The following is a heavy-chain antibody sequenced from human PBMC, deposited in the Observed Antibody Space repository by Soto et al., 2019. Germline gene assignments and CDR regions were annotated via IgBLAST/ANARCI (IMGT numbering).Heavy chain of an antibody. CDR2: IYASGRT. CDR3: ARHFDVDPSLDQYYFDL. V-gene: IGHV4-4*07. Sequence: QVQLQESGPGLVKPSETLSLTCTVSGVSITPYFWSWIRQPAGKAPEWVGQIYASGRTTYNPYLRSRVTMFVSQTQVSLRLTSVTAADTAVYYCARHFDVDPSLDQYYFDLWGRGALVTVSS. J-gene: IGHJ2*01. D-gene: IGHD3-9*01. CDR1: GVSITPYF.